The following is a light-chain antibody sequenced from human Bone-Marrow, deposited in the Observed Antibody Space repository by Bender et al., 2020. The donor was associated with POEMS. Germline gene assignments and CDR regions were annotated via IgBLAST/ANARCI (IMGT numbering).Light chain of an antibody. CDR1: SSNIGRDY. V-gene: IGLV1-47*01. J-gene: IGLJ3*02. Sequence: QSVLTQPPSASGTPGQRVTISCSGSSSNIGRDYVYWYQQLPGTAPRLLIYKTNQWPSGVPDRFSGSKSGTSASLAISGLQSEDEADYYCYSSAGLTHSATGVNVVFGGGTKLTVL. CDR3: YSSAGLTHSATGVNVV. CDR2: KTN.